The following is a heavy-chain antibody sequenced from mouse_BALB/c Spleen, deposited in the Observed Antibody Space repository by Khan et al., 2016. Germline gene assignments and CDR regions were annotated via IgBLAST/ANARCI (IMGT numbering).Heavy chain of an antibody. CDR3: ARLSAGDFGY. CDR2: ISSSGST. V-gene: IGHV3-8*02. Sequence: EVQLQEPGPSLVKPCQTLSLTCSVTGDSITSSYWNWIRKLPGHKLEYMGYISSSGSTYYNPSLKSRISITRDTSKNQYYLQLNSVTTADTATDYCARLSAGDFGYWGQGTTLTVSS. CDR1: GDSITSSY. J-gene: IGHJ2*01. D-gene: IGHD1-1*02.